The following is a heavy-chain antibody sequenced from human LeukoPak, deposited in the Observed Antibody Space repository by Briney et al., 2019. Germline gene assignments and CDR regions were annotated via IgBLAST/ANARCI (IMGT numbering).Heavy chain of an antibody. CDR1: GGSISSYY. Sequence: PSETLSLTCTVSGGSISSYYWSWIRQPPRKGREWMGYIYYSGSTNYNPSLKSRVTISVDTSKNQFSLKLSSVTAADTAVYYCAREGYCTNGFCPNWLDPWGQGTLVTVSS. V-gene: IGHV4-59*08. J-gene: IGHJ5*02. CDR2: IYYSGST. CDR3: AREGYCTNGFCPNWLDP. D-gene: IGHD2-8*01.